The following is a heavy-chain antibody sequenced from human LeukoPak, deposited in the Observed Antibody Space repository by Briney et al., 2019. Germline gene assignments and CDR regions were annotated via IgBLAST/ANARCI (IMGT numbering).Heavy chain of an antibody. Sequence: GRSLRLSCAASGFTFSSYAVNWVRQAPGKGLEWVGVISSDGSNKYYAESVKGRFTISRDNSKNTLYLQLNSLKTEDTALYYCARRYCSSTSCTLDYWGQGTLVTVSS. D-gene: IGHD2-2*01. V-gene: IGHV3-30*04. CDR2: ISSDGSNK. CDR3: ARRYCSSTSCTLDY. CDR1: GFTFSSYA. J-gene: IGHJ4*02.